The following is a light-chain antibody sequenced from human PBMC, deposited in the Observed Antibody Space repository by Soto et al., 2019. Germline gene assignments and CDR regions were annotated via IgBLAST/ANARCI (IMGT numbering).Light chain of an antibody. Sequence: MVLTQSPGTLSLSPGERATLSCRASQSVSSSYLAWYQQKPGQAPRLLIYGATSRSTGIPDRFGGSGSGTDFTLTISRLAPAACPVYFCQQYGRSTQAFCQGNPVDIK. CDR3: QQYGRSTQA. J-gene: IGKJ1*01. CDR1: QSVSSSY. V-gene: IGKV3-20*01. CDR2: GAT.